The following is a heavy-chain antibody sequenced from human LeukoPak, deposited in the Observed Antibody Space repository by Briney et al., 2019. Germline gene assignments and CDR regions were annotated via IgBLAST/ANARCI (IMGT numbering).Heavy chain of an antibody. D-gene: IGHD6-19*01. CDR3: AREGGWYDNWFDP. CDR2: IYTSGST. CDR1: GASIGSYY. Sequence: PSETLSLTCTVSGASIGSYYWSWIRQPAGKGLEWIGRIYTSGSTNYNPSLKSRVTISVDTSKNQFSLKLSSVTAADTAVYYCAREGGWYDNWFDPWGQGTLVTVSS. J-gene: IGHJ5*02. V-gene: IGHV4-4*07.